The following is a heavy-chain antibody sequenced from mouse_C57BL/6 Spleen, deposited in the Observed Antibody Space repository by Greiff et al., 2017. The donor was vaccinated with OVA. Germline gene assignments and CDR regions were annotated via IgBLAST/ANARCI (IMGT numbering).Heavy chain of an antibody. CDR1: GFTFSDYG. D-gene: IGHD1-1*01. CDR2: ISSGSSTI. Sequence: DVHLVESGGGLVKPGGSLKLSCAASGFTFSDYGMHWVRQAPEKGLEWVAYISSGSSTIYYADTVKGRFTISRDNAKNTLFLQMTSLRSEDTAMYYCARRYYYGLDYWGQGTTLTVSS. CDR3: ARRYYYGLDY. V-gene: IGHV5-17*01. J-gene: IGHJ2*01.